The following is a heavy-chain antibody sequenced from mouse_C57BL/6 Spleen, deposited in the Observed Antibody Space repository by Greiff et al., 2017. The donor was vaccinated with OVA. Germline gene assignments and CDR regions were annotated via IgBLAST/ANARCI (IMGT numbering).Heavy chain of an antibody. CDR2: ISYDGSN. Sequence: EVQLQESGPGLVKPSQSLSLTCSVTGYSITSGYYWNWIRQFPGNKLEWMGYISYDGSNNYNPSLKNRISITRDTSKNQFFLKLNSVTTEDTATYYCARFTNAWFAYWGQGTLVTVSA. CDR1: GYSITSGYY. V-gene: IGHV3-6*01. J-gene: IGHJ3*01. CDR3: ARFTNAWFAY.